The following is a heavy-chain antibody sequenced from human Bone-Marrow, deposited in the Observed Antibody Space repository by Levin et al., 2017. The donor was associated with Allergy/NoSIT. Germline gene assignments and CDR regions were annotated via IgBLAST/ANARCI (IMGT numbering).Heavy chain of an antibody. CDR2: IYYSGST. J-gene: IGHJ6*02. D-gene: IGHD7-27*01. Sequence: SETLSLTCTVSGDSISNYYWSWLRQPPGKGLEWIGYIYYSGSTNYNPSLKSRVSISVDTSKNHFSLKLSSVNAADTAVYYCARVPGAYYGMDVWGQGTTVTVSS. CDR3: ARVPGAYYGMDV. CDR1: GDSISNYY. V-gene: IGHV4-59*01.